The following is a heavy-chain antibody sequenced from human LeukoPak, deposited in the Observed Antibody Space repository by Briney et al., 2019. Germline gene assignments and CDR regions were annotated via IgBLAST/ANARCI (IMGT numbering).Heavy chain of an antibody. CDR1: GFTFSDHY. CDR2: IRNKANSYTT. J-gene: IGHJ4*02. Sequence: GGSLRLSCAASGFTFSDHYMDWVRQAPGKGREWVGRIRNKANSYTTEYAASVKGRFTISRDDSKNSLYLQMSSLKTEDTALYYCARARYSANDYSDYWGQGTLVTVSS. CDR3: ARARYSANDYSDY. D-gene: IGHD1-26*01. V-gene: IGHV3-72*01.